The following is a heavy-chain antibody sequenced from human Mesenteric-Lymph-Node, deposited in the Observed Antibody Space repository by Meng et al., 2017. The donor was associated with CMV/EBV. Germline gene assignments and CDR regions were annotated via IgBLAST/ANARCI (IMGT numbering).Heavy chain of an antibody. CDR3: ARARPPSPNFDY. CDR1: GFTFSDYY. V-gene: IGHV3-7*01. Sequence: GESLKISCAASGFTFSDYYMNWVRQAPGKGLEWVANIKQDGSEKYYVDSVKGRFTISRDNAKNSLYLQMNILRGEDTAVYYCARARPPSPNFDYWGQGTLVTVSS. D-gene: IGHD6-6*01. J-gene: IGHJ4*02. CDR2: IKQDGSEK.